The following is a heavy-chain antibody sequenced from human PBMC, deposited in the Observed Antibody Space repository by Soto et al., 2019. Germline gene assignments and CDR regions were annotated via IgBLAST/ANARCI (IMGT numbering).Heavy chain of an antibody. Sequence: GGSLRLSCAASGFTFSNYGMSWVRQAPGKGLEWVSVMSGSGDDAYYADSVKGRFTISRDNSKNMLYLQMNSLRAKDTAVYFCAKKVTIYAVDPADYWGQGTQVTVSS. V-gene: IGHV3-23*01. J-gene: IGHJ4*02. CDR3: AKKVTIYAVDPADY. CDR1: GFTFSNYG. D-gene: IGHD3-3*01. CDR2: MSGSGDDA.